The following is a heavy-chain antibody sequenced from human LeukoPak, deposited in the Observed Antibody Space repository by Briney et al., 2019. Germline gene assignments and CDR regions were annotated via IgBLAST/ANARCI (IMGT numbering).Heavy chain of an antibody. CDR2: IYYSGTT. J-gene: IGHJ4*02. CDR3: ARLQFNGNKPRQCDY. D-gene: IGHD1-14*01. V-gene: IGHV4-39*01. CDR1: GGSISSSGYY. Sequence: SETLSLTCNVSGGSISSSGYYWGWIRQPPGKGLEWIVSIYYSGTTFYNPSLESRVTVAIDTSKDQFSLKLTSVTAADTAVYYCARLQFNGNKPRQCDYWGQGTLVTVSS.